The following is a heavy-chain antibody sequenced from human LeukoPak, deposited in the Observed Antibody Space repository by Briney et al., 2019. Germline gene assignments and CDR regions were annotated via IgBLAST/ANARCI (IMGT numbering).Heavy chain of an antibody. CDR1: GGSFSGYY. V-gene: IGHV4-34*01. Sequence: SETLSLTCAVYGGSFSGYYWSWIRQPPGKGLEWIGEINHSGSTNYNPSLKSRVTISVDTSKNQFSLKLSSVTAADTAVYYCARLLSDDYGDYWGQGTLVTVSS. CDR3: ARLLSDDYGDY. CDR2: INHSGST. J-gene: IGHJ4*02. D-gene: IGHD3-16*01.